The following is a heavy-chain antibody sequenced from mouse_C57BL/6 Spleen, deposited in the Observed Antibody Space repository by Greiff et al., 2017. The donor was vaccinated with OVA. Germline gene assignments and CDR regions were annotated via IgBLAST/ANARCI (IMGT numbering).Heavy chain of an antibody. Sequence: ESGPGLVKPSQHLSLTCSVTGYSITGGYYWNWIRRFPGNKLEWVGYISFDGSNNYNPSLKNRISITRDTSKNQFFRRLNSVTTEDTATYYGAYYYGSSSGFAYWGQGTLVTVSA. V-gene: IGHV3-6*01. D-gene: IGHD1-1*01. CDR1: GYSITGGYY. CDR2: ISFDGSN. CDR3: AYYYGSSSGFAY. J-gene: IGHJ3*01.